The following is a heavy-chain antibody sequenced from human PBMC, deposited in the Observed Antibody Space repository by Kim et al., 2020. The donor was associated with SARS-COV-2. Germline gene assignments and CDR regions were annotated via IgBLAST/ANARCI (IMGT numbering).Heavy chain of an antibody. CDR1: GFPFRSYA. J-gene: IGHJ4*02. Sequence: GGSLRLSCAASGFPFRSYAMHWVRQGPGKGLEWVAVLLYDGTNKYYADSVKGRFTISRDSSKNTLFLQMSSLTAEDSAVYYCARDARADLPTYFDYWGQGALVTVSS. CDR2: LLYDGTNK. V-gene: IGHV3-30*04. CDR3: ARDARADLPTYFDY.